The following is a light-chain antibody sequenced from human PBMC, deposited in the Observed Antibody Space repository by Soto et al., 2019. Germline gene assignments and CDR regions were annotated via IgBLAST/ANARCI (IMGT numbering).Light chain of an antibody. Sequence: QLVLTQPPSVSGAPGQRVTISCTGSSSNIGAGYDVHWYQQLPGTAPKLLIYGNSNRPSGVPDRFSGSKSGTSASLAITGLQAEDEADYYGQSYDSRLGVVFGGGTKLTVL. J-gene: IGLJ2*01. V-gene: IGLV1-40*01. CDR1: SSNIGAGYD. CDR3: QSYDSRLGVV. CDR2: GNS.